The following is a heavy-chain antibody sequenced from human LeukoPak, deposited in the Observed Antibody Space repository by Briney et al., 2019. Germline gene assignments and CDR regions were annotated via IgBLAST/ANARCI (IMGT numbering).Heavy chain of an antibody. D-gene: IGHD3-22*01. V-gene: IGHV3-33*06. J-gene: IGHJ4*02. CDR2: IWYDGSNK. Sequence: GGSLRLSCAASGFTFSNYGMHWVRQAPGKGLEWVAAIWYDGSNKYYADSVKGRFTISRDNSKNTLYLQMNSLRAEDTAVYYCAKDHYYDSSGYYYATIDYWGQGTLVTVSS. CDR1: GFTFSNYG. CDR3: AKDHYYDSSGYYYATIDY.